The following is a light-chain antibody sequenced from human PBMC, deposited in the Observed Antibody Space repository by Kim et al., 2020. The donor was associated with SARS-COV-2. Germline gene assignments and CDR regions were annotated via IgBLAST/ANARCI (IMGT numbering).Light chain of an antibody. CDR3: QQYYSWPLT. Sequence: VSPGERATPSCRASQSFTSKLAWFQQKPGRAPRLLIYDTSTRATGIPARFSGSGSGTEFTLTISSLQSEDFAVYYCQQYYSWPLTFGGGTKVDIK. CDR1: QSFTSK. CDR2: DTS. V-gene: IGKV3-15*01. J-gene: IGKJ4*01.